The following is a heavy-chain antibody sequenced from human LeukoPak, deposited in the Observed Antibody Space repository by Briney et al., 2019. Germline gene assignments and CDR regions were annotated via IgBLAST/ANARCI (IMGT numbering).Heavy chain of an antibody. J-gene: IGHJ4*02. Sequence: SETLSLTCTVSGGSISSSSYYWGWIRQPPGKGLEWIGSIYYSGSTYYNPSLKSRVTISVDTSKNQFSLKLSSVTAADTAVYYCARGRPFGGFDYWGQGTLVTVSS. CDR3: ARGRPFGGFDY. CDR2: IYYSGST. D-gene: IGHD3-10*01. CDR1: GGSISSSSYY. V-gene: IGHV4-39*07.